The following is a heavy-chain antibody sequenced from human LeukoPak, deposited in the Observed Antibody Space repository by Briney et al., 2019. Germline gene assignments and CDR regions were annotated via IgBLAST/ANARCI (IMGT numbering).Heavy chain of an antibody. D-gene: IGHD6-13*01. CDR2: INSDGSIT. CDR1: GFTFDDYA. CDR3: ARARTEYSSSWYYFDY. J-gene: IGHJ4*02. Sequence: GRSLRLSCAASGFTFDDYAMHWVRQAPGKGLVWVSRINSDGSITSYADSVKGRFTISRDNAKNTLYLQMDSLRAEDTAVYYCARARTEYSSSWYYFDYWGQGTLVTVSS. V-gene: IGHV3-74*01.